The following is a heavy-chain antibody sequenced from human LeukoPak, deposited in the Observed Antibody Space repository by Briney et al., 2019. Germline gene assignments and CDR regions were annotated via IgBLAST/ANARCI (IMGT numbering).Heavy chain of an antibody. J-gene: IGHJ5*02. D-gene: IGHD6-19*01. CDR3: ARVCGYSSGWYQFYGLIPGLSDPHPSLAQIWFDP. CDR1: GGSISSSSYY. CDR2: IYYSGST. V-gene: IGHV4-39*07. Sequence: PSETLSLTCTVSGGSISSSSYYWGWIRQPPGKGLEWIGSIYYSGSTYYNPSLKSRVTISVDTSKNQFSLKLSSVTAADTAVYYCARVCGYSSGWYQFYGLIPGLSDPHPSLAQIWFDPWGQGTLVTVSS.